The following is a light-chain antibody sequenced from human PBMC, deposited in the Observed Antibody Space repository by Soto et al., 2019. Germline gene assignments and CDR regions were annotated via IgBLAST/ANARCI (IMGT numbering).Light chain of an antibody. Sequence: ENVLTQSPGTLSLSPGERATLTCRASQSVSNRYLAWYQQKPGQAPRLLIYGASSRATGIPDRFSGSGSGTDFTLTISRLGPEDFAVYYCQQYDRSSWTFGQGTKVEIK. CDR3: QQYDRSSWT. CDR1: QSVSNRY. J-gene: IGKJ1*01. V-gene: IGKV3-20*01. CDR2: GAS.